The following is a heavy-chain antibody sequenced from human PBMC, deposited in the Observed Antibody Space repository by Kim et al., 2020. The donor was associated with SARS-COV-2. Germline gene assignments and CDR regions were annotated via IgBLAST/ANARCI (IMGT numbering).Heavy chain of an antibody. Sequence: YAYTLKGRFTSSRDNAKNTLYLQMNSLRAEDTALYYCAKENYYDSSHFDYWGQGTLVTVSS. D-gene: IGHD3-22*01. J-gene: IGHJ4*02. V-gene: IGHV3-9*01. CDR3: AKENYYDSSHFDY.